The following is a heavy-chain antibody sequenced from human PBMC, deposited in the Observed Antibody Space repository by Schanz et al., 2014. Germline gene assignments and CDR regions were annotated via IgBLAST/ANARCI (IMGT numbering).Heavy chain of an antibody. CDR2: IGGSGDST. J-gene: IGHJ4*02. CDR3: AKDGRLPYYGTGSDFDY. Sequence: EVQLLESGGGLVQPGGSLRLSCAASGFIFSAYTMNWVRQAPGKGLEWVSGIGGSGDSTHYADSVKGRFTISRDNLKNTVYLQMNSLRAGDTAVYYCAKDGRLPYYGTGSDFDYWGQGTLVAVSS. V-gene: IGHV3-23*01. CDR1: GFIFSAYT. D-gene: IGHD3-22*01.